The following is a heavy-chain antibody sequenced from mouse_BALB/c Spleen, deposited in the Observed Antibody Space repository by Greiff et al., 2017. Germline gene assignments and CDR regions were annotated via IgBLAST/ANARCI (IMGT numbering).Heavy chain of an antibody. CDR1: GYTFTDYY. D-gene: IGHD2-1*01. CDR2: IYPGSGNT. V-gene: IGHV1-77*01. Sequence: VQLVESGAELARPGASVKLSCKASGYTFTDYYINWVKQRTGQGLEWIGEIYPGSGNTYYNEKFKGKATLTADKSSSTAYMQLSSLTSEDSAVYFCARNGNSLDYWGQGTTLTVSS. J-gene: IGHJ2*01. CDR3: ARNGNSLDY.